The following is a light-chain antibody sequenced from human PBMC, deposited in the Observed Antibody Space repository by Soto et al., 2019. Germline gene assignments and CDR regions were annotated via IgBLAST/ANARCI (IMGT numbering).Light chain of an antibody. CDR3: QQSNSFPIT. CDR2: AAS. Sequence: DIPMTQSPSSVSASVGDRVTITCRASQGISSGLAWYQQKPGKAPKLLIYAASSLQSGVPSRFSGTGSDTDFTLTITSLQPEDFATYYCQQSNSFPITFGQGTRLEIK. J-gene: IGKJ5*01. V-gene: IGKV1-12*01. CDR1: QGISSG.